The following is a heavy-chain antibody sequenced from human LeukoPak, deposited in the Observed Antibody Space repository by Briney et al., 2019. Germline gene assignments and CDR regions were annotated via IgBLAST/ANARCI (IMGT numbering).Heavy chain of an antibody. CDR2: INSDGSSS. V-gene: IGHV3-74*01. D-gene: IGHD3-22*01. CDR1: GFTFSSYW. Sequence: PGGSLRLSCAASGFTFSSYWMHWVRQAPGKGLVWVSRINSDGSSSSYAGSVKGRFTISRDNAKNTLYLQMNSLRAEDTAVYYCARGYYDSSGYYSDAFDIWGQGTMVTVSS. J-gene: IGHJ3*02. CDR3: ARGYYDSSGYYSDAFDI.